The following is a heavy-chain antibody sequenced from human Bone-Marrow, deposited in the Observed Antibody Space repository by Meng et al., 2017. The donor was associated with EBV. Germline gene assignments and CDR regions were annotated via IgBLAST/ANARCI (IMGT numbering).Heavy chain of an antibody. Sequence: EVQLVESGGALRQPGGSLRLSCAASGLTFSSYWMHWVRQAPGMGLVWVSRINEDGAVTTYADSVKGRFTISRDNAKNTLYLQMNGLRAEDTAIYYCSRDLVGSVDSWGQGTLVTVSS. J-gene: IGHJ4*02. CDR1: GLTFSSYW. V-gene: IGHV3-74*03. CDR2: INEDGAVT. CDR3: SRDLVGSVDS. D-gene: IGHD2-8*02.